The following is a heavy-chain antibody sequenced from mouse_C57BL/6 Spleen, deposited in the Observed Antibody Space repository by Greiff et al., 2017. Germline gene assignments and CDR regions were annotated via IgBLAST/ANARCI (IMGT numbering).Heavy chain of an antibody. V-gene: IGHV1-82*01. J-gene: IGHJ1*03. CDR2: IYPGDGDT. CDR3: AIGYGNPRYFDV. D-gene: IGHD2-10*02. CDR1: GYAFSSSW. Sequence: VQLQQSGPELVKPGASVKISCKASGYAFSSSWMNWVKQRPGKGLEWIGRIYPGDGDTNYNGKFKGKATLTADKSSSTAYMQLSSLTSEDSAVYFCAIGYGNPRYFDVWGTGTTVTVSS.